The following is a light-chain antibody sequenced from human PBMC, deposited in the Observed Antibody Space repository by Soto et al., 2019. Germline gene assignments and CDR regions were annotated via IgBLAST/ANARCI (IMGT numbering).Light chain of an antibody. Sequence: QSVLTQPPSASGTPGQTVTISCSGSTSNLGSNFIYWYQQLPGAAPKLLISRNRQRPSGVPDRFSGSKSGTSGSLVISGLQSEDEADYHCASWDDSLSGVVFGGGTKVTVL. J-gene: IGLJ3*02. CDR3: ASWDDSLSGVV. CDR2: RNR. V-gene: IGLV1-47*01. CDR1: TSNLGSNF.